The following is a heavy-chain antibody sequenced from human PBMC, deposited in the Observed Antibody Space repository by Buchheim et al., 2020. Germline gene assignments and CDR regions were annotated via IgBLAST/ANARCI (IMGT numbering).Heavy chain of an antibody. V-gene: IGHV3-23*01. J-gene: IGHJ4*02. CDR1: GFTFSSYA. CDR3: AKGLNEYMTTVTPDDY. CDR2: IIGSGGST. D-gene: IGHD4-17*01. Sequence: EVQLLESGGGLVQPGGSLRLSCAASGFTFSSYAMSWFRQAPGKGLEWLSAIIGSGGSTYYADPVKGRFTISRDNSKNTLYLQMNSLRAEDTAVYYCAKGLNEYMTTVTPDDYWGQGTL.